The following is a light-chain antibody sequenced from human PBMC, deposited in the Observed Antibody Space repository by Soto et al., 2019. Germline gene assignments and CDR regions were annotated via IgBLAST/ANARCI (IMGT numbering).Light chain of an antibody. Sequence: QSVLTQPPSASGTPGQRVTISCSGSSSNIGANTINWYQQLPGTAPKLLIYNNDQRPSAVPDRFSASKSGTSASLAISGLQSEDEADYYCEAWDDSLYGAVLGGGTKLTVL. CDR3: EAWDDSLYGAV. J-gene: IGLJ2*01. CDR2: NND. CDR1: SSNIGANT. V-gene: IGLV1-44*01.